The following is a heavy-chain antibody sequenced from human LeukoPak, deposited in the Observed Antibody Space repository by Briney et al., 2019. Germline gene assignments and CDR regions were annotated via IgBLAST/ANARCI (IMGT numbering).Heavy chain of an antibody. CDR2: ISKSGST. Sequence: SQTLSLTCTVSGDSISSGDYYGRWIRQPAGKGLEGMGRISKSGSTNYNPSLKSRVTISVDTSKNQFSLKLSSVTAADTAVYFCARDAVRLSGSPNDYWGQGTLVTVSS. CDR3: ARDAVRLSGSPNDY. V-gene: IGHV4-61*02. J-gene: IGHJ4*02. D-gene: IGHD1-26*01. CDR1: GDSISSGDYY.